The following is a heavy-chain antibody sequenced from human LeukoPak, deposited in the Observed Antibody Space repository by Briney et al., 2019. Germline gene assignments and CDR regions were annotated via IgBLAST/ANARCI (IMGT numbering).Heavy chain of an antibody. CDR2: ISSSSGTI. V-gene: IGHV3-48*01. D-gene: IGHD5-18*01. CDR1: GFTFSSYS. J-gene: IGHJ4*02. Sequence: GGSLRLSCAASGFTFSSYSMNWVRQAPGKGLEWVSYISSSSGTIYYADSVKGRFTISRDNAKNSLYLQMNSLRAEDTAVYYCASCSGYSYDFDYWGQGTLVTVSS. CDR3: ASCSGYSYDFDY.